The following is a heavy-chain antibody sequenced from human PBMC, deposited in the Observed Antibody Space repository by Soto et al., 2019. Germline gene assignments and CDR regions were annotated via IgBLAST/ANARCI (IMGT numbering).Heavy chain of an antibody. CDR1: GYTLTELS. Sequence: ASVKVSCKVSGYTLTELSMHWVRQAPGKGLEWMGGFDPEDGETIYAQKFQGRVTMTEDTSTDTAYMELSSLRSEDTAVYYCATVGTRKNAFDIWGQGTMVTVSS. V-gene: IGHV1-24*01. CDR2: FDPEDGET. CDR3: ATVGTRKNAFDI. D-gene: IGHD1-1*01. J-gene: IGHJ3*02.